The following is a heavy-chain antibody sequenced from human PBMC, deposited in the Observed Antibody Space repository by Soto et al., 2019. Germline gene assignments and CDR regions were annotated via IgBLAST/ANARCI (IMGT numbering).Heavy chain of an antibody. J-gene: IGHJ6*02. V-gene: IGHV1-18*04. CDR3: ARGGFRVWEDYGMDV. Sequence: ASVKVSCKASGYTFTSYGISWVRQAPGQGPEWMGWISAYNGNTNYAQKLQGRVTMTTDTSTSTAYMELRSLRSDDTAVYYCARGGFRVWEDYGMDVWGQGTTVTVSS. D-gene: IGHD1-26*01. CDR1: GYTFTSYG. CDR2: ISAYNGNT.